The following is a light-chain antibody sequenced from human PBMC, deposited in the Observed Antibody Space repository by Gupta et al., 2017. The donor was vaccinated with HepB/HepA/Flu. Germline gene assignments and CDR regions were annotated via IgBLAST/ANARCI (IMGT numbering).Light chain of an antibody. J-gene: IGLJ3*02. CDR2: DDG. V-gene: IGLV3-21*03. CDR1: NIGRKR. CDR3: LVWDSGSDPWV. Sequence: SSVLTQPPSVSVAPGKTASISCGGDNIGRKRVHWYQQTPGQAPVLVVHDDGDRPSGIPERVSGSNSGNTATLTSTRVEAGDEADYYCLVWDSGSDPWVCGGGTKLTVL.